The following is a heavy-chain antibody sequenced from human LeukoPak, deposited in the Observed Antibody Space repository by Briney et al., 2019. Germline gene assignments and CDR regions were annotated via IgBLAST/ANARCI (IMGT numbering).Heavy chain of an antibody. Sequence: GESLKISCKGSGYSFTSYWIGWVRQMPGKGLEWMGIIYPGDSDTRYSPSFQGQVTISADKSISTAYLQWSSLKASDTAMYCCARLDYGDYKRPYYFDYWGQGTLVTVSS. CDR1: GYSFTSYW. V-gene: IGHV5-51*01. D-gene: IGHD4-17*01. CDR2: IYPGDSDT. J-gene: IGHJ4*02. CDR3: ARLDYGDYKRPYYFDY.